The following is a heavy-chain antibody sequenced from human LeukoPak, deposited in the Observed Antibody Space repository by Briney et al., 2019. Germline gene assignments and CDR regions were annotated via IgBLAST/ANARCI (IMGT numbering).Heavy chain of an antibody. J-gene: IGHJ4*02. D-gene: IGHD3-22*01. CDR1: GFSFSSSA. CDR3: ARAYLYYYDSSGYYPRQSYFDY. Sequence: GGSLRLSCAASGFSFSSSAMTWVRQAPGKGLEWVSGISGSGGSTYDADSVKGRFTISRDNSKNTLYLQMNSLRAEDTAVYYCARAYLYYYDSSGYYPRQSYFDYWGQGTLVTVSS. CDR2: ISGSGGST. V-gene: IGHV3-23*01.